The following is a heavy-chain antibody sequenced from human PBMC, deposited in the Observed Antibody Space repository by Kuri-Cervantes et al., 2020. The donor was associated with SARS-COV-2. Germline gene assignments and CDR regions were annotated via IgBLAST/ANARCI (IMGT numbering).Heavy chain of an antibody. CDR1: GFTFSSYW. J-gene: IGHJ6*02. CDR3: ARDLTLGYCSGGSCYYYYYGMDV. V-gene: IGHV3-74*01. Sequence: GGSLRLSCAASGFTFSSYWMHWVRQAPGKGLVWVSRINSDGSSTSYADSVKGRFTISRDNAKNTLYLQMNSLRAEDTAVYYCARDLTLGYCSGGSCYYYYYGMDVWCQGTTVTVSS. CDR2: INSDGSST. D-gene: IGHD2-15*01.